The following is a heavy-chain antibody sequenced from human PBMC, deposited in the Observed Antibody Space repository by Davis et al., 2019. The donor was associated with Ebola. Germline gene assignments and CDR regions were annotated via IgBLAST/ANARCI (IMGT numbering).Heavy chain of an antibody. D-gene: IGHD6-13*01. J-gene: IGHJ4*02. Sequence: GESLKISCAASGFTFSSYSMNWVRQAPGKGLEWVSYIKSSGETTYYADSVKGRFTISRDNAKNSLFLQMNSLRDEDTAVYYCASGQQLAPWGQGTLVTVSS. CDR1: GFTFSSYS. CDR3: ASGQQLAP. V-gene: IGHV3-48*02. CDR2: IKSSGETT.